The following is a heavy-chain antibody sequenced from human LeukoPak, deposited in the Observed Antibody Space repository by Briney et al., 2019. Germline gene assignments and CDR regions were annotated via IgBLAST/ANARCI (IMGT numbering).Heavy chain of an antibody. Sequence: PSETLSLTCTVSGGSIRSYCWSWIRQPPGKGLECIGYIYYIGSTNYNPSLKSRVTISLDTSKSQFSLKLTSVTPADTAVYYCARGGIVGSRTNWFDPWGQGILVTVSS. CDR1: GGSIRSYC. D-gene: IGHD1-26*01. CDR2: IYYIGST. J-gene: IGHJ5*02. V-gene: IGHV4-59*01. CDR3: ARGGIVGSRTNWFDP.